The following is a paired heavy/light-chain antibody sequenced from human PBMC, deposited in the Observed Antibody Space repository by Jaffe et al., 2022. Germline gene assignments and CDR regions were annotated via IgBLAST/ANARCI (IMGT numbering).Light chain of an antibody. V-gene: IGLV2-14*01. Sequence: QSALTQPASVSGSPGQSITISCSGTSSDLVNSDYVSWYQQHPDKAPKLIIYKVTNRPSGVSNRFSGSRSGNTASLTISGLQAEDEADYYCSAFTISTSYVFGTGTQVTVL. CDR3: SAFTISTSYV. J-gene: IGLJ1*01. CDR2: KVT. CDR1: SSDLVNSDY.
Heavy chain of an antibody. D-gene: IGHD2-21*01. V-gene: IGHV3-7*01. CDR3: ARGPYPGGFDP. CDR1: GFTVSSSW. CDR2: IYPDERQK. J-gene: IGHJ5*02. Sequence: EVLLVESGGGLVQPGGSLRLSCAASGFTVSSSWMCWVRQAPGKGLEWVANIYPDERQKNYLDSVQGRFTISRDSAKNSLYLQMNSLRDDDTAMYYCARGPYPGGFDPWGQGTLVTVSS.